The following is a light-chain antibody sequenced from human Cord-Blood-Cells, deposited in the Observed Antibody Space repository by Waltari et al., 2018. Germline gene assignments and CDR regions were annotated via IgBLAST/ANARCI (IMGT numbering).Light chain of an antibody. V-gene: IGLV2-14*01. CDR2: DVS. CDR1: GSDVGGYKH. CDR3: SSYTSSSTLVV. Sequence: QSALTQPASVSGSLGQSITISCTGTGSDVGGYKHFSWYQQHPGKAPKLMIYDVSNRPSGVSNRFSGSNSGNTASLTISGLQAEDEADYYCSSYTSSSTLVVFGGGTKLTVL. J-gene: IGLJ2*01.